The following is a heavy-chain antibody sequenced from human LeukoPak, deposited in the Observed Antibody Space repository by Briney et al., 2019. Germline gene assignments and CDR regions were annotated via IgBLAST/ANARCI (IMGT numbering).Heavy chain of an antibody. D-gene: IGHD2-21*01. J-gene: IGHJ5*02. CDR2: IRYDGSNK. Sequence: GGSLRLSCAASGFTFSSYGMHWVRQAPGKGLEWVAFIRYDGSNKYYADSVKGRFTIPRDNSKNTLYLQMNSLRAEDTAVYYCAKWGYCGGDCYWSETSWGQGTLVTVSS. V-gene: IGHV3-30*02. CDR1: GFTFSSYG. CDR3: AKWGYCGGDCYWSETS.